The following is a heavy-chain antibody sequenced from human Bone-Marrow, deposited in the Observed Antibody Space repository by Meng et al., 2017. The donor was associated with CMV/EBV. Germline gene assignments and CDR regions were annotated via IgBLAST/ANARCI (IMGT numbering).Heavy chain of an antibody. CDR2: IIPIFGTA. D-gene: IGHD5-24*01. CDR3: ARDRVRRDGYNRPIDYYYYGMDV. J-gene: IGHJ6*02. V-gene: IGHV1-69*06. Sequence: ISWVRQAPGQGLEWMGGIIPIFGTANYAQKFQGRVTITADKSTSTAYMELSSLRSEDTAVYYCARDRVRRDGYNRPIDYYYYGMDVWGQGTTVTVSS.